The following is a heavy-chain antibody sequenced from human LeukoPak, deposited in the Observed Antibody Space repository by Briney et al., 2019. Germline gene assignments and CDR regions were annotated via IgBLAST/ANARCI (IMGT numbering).Heavy chain of an antibody. V-gene: IGHV3-33*01. J-gene: IGHJ3*01. D-gene: IGHD4-23*01. CDR3: ARGGVATAWGAFDV. CDR1: GFKFKTYG. Sequence: GGSLRLSCAASGFKFKTYGVHWVRQAPGEGLELLAVIYYDGNQKYYGDSVKGRFTVSRDVSENMLYLQMSSLRADDTAVYYCARGGVATAWGAFDVWGQGTMVTVSS. CDR2: IYYDGNQK.